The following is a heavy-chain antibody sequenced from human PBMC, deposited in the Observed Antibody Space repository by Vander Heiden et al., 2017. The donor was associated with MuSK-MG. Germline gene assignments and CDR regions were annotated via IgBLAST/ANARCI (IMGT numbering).Heavy chain of an antibody. D-gene: IGHD1-7*01. CDR1: GLPFIGSA. CDR3: IPGNCNYGY. Sequence: QLVGSGGGLVQRGGSRKLSCAASGLPFIGSAMHWVCQGSGKGLEWVGRIRRNPNSYVTADAASVKGRFTISRDDSKNTAYMQMPSLKTEDTGVYDCIPGNCNYGYWGHVTMVTDSS. J-gene: IGHJ4*01. CDR2: IRRNPNSYVT. V-gene: IGHV3-73*02.